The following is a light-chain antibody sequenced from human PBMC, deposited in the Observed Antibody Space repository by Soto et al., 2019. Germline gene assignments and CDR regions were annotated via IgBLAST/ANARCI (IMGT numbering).Light chain of an antibody. Sequence: QSVLTQPASVSGSPGQSITISCTGTSSDVGGYNYVSWYQQHPGKAPKLMIYDVSTRPSGVSNRFSGSKSGNTASLTISGLQAEDEADYYCSSYTRNTTWVFGVGTKLTVL. J-gene: IGLJ3*02. CDR1: SSDVGGYNY. V-gene: IGLV2-14*01. CDR3: SSYTRNTTWV. CDR2: DVS.